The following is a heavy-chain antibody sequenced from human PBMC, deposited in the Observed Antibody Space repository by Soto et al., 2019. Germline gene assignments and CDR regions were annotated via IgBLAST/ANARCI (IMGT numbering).Heavy chain of an antibody. CDR3: ARGRWLQLIYFDY. J-gene: IGHJ4*02. Sequence: SETLSLTCTVSGGSISSYNRSWIRQPPGKGLEWIGCIYYSGSTNYNPSLKSRVTISVDTSKNQFSLNLRSVTAADTAMYYCARGRWLQLIYFDYWGQGTLVTVSS. CDR2: IYYSGST. CDR1: GGSISSYN. D-gene: IGHD5-12*01. V-gene: IGHV4-59*01.